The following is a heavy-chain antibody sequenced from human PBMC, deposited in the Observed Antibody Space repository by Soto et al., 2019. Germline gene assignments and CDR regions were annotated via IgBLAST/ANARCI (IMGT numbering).Heavy chain of an antibody. V-gene: IGHV1-69*13. CDR1: GGPYSSYA. J-gene: IGHJ5*02. CDR2: IIPIFGTA. CDR3: ARGTVDYYDSSASRGYNWFDP. Sequence: GAPVKPSSKASGGPYSSYAISWVRHAPGQGLEWMGGIIPIFGTANYAQKFQGRVTITADESTSTAYMELSSLRSEDTAVYYCARGTVDYYDSSASRGYNWFDPWGQGTLVTVSS. D-gene: IGHD3-22*01.